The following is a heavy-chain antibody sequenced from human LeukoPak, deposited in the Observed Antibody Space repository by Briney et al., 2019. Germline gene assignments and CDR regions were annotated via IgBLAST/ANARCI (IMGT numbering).Heavy chain of an antibody. CDR1: GVTFSSYA. D-gene: IGHD5-18*01. CDR2: ISGSGGST. Sequence: VGSLRLSCAPSGVTFSSYAMSCGRQAPGKGLEWGSAISGSGGSTYSADSVKGRFTISRDNSKNTLYLQMNSLRAEDTAVYYCAKVTSRRPGGYSYGYRGDYWGQGTLVTVSS. CDR3: AKVTSRRPGGYSYGYRGDY. V-gene: IGHV3-23*01. J-gene: IGHJ4*02.